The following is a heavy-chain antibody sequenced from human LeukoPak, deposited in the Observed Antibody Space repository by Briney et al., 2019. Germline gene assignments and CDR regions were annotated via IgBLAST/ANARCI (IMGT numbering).Heavy chain of an antibody. J-gene: IGHJ6*02. CDR2: ISAYNGNT. CDR1: GYTFTSYG. Sequence: GASVKVSCKASGYTFTSYGISWVRQAPGQGLEWMAWISAYNGNTNYAQKLQGRVTMTTDTSTSTAYMELRSLRSDDTAVYYCARELTADQPYGDYPIYYYYGMDVWGQGTTVTVSS. CDR3: ARELTADQPYGDYPIYYYYGMDV. V-gene: IGHV1-18*01. D-gene: IGHD4-17*01.